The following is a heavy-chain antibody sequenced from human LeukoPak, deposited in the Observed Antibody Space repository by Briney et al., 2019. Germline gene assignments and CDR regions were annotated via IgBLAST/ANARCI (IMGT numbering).Heavy chain of an antibody. D-gene: IGHD1-1*01. CDR1: EGTFSSYA. CDR2: MNPNSGTT. V-gene: IGHV1-8*03. Sequence: ASVKVSCKASEGTFSSYAISWVRQGPGQGLEWMGWMNPNSGTTGYAQKFLGRVTITRNTSISTTYMELSSLRSEDTAVYYCARGRSPGTSMEYYYYMDVWGKGTTVTVSS. CDR3: ARGRSPGTSMEYYYYMDV. J-gene: IGHJ6*03.